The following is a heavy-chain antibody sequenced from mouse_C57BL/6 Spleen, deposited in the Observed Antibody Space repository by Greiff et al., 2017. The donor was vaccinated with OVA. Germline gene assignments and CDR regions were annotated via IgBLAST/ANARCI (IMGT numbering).Heavy chain of an antibody. CDR2: IDPSDSYT. CDR3: ARGGSSGPFAY. Sequence: QVHVKQSGAELVKPGASVKLSCKASGYTFTSYWMQWVKQRPGQGLEWIGEIDPSDSYTNYNQKFKGKATLTVDTSSSTAYMQLSSLTSEDSAVYYCARGGSSGPFAYWGQGTLVTVSA. V-gene: IGHV1-50*01. J-gene: IGHJ3*01. CDR1: GYTFTSYW. D-gene: IGHD3-2*02.